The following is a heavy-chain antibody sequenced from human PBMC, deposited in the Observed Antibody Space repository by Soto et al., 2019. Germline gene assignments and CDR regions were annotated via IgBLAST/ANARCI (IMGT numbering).Heavy chain of an antibody. V-gene: IGHV3-30-3*01. CDR2: ISYDGTKK. J-gene: IGHJ4*02. D-gene: IGHD7-27*01. CDR1: VFSFSISP. Sequence: QVQLVESGGGVVQPGRSLRLSCAASVFSFSISPMHWVRQAPGKGPEWVALISYDGTKKFYADSVKGRFTISRDNSKSTLYLQVDSLRPEDAAVYYCARDPKTSGGQHWAFNYFDSWGQVNLVTVSS. CDR3: ARDPKTSGGQHWAFNYFDS.